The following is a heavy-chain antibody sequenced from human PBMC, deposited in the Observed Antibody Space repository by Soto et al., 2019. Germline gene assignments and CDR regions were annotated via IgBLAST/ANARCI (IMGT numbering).Heavy chain of an antibody. D-gene: IGHD1-20*01. CDR2: ISSSSSTI. CDR3: ARHPERITEIGWFDP. V-gene: IGHV3-48*01. Sequence: EVQLVESGGGLVQPGGSLRLPFAASGFTFNSYSMNWVRQAPGKGLEWVSYISSSSSTIYYADSVKGRFTISRDNAKNSLDLQMNSLRAEDTDVYYCARHPERITEIGWFDPWGQGTLVTVSS. CDR1: GFTFNSYS. J-gene: IGHJ5*02.